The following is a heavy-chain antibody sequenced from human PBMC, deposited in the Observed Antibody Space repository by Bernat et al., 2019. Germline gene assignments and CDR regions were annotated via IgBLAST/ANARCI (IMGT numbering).Heavy chain of an antibody. CDR2: IYYSGST. CDR1: GGSISSYY. Sequence: QVQLQESGPGLVKPSETLSLTCTVSGGSISSYYWSWIRQPPGKGLEWIGYIYYSGSTNYNPSLKSRVTISVDTSKNQFSLKLSSVTAADTAVYYCARLVRSLGYTGMGYSSGWYFDYWGQGTLVTVSS. CDR3: ARLVRSLGYTGMGYSSGWYFDY. D-gene: IGHD6-19*01. V-gene: IGHV4-59*08. J-gene: IGHJ4*02.